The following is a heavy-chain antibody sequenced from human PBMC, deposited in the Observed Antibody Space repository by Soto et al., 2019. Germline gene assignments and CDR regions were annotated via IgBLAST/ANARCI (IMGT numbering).Heavy chain of an antibody. Sequence: EVQLVESGGGLVQPGGSLRLSCAASGFTFSSYEMNWVRQAPGKGLEWVSYISSSGGTIYYAESMKGRFTISRDNAKNSLYLQMNSLRAEDTAVYYCASATSWGGFDYWGQGTLVTVSS. CDR1: GFTFSSYE. D-gene: IGHD2-2*01. V-gene: IGHV3-48*03. CDR2: ISSSGGTI. CDR3: ASATSWGGFDY. J-gene: IGHJ4*02.